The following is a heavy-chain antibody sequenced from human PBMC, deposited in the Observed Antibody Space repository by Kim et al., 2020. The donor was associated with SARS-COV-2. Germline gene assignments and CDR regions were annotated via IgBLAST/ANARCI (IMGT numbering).Heavy chain of an antibody. V-gene: IGHV1-58*01. CDR1: GFTFTSSA. CDR2: IVVGSGNT. CDR3: AAGAVTTWDYYYGMDV. J-gene: IGHJ6*02. Sequence: SVKVSCKASGFTFTSSAVQWVRQARGQRLEWIGWIVVGSGNTNYAQKFQERVTITRDMSTSTAYRELSSLRSEDTAVYYCAAGAVTTWDYYYGMDVWGQGTTVTVSS. D-gene: IGHD4-17*01.